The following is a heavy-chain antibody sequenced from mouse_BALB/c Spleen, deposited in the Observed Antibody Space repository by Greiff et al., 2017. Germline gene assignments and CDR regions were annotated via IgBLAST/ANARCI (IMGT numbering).Heavy chain of an antibody. CDR1: GFTFSSYA. J-gene: IGHJ3*01. Sequence: EVQRVESGGGLVKPGGSLKLSCAASGFTFSSYAMSWVRQTPEKRLEWVASISSGGSTYYPDSVKGRFTISRDNSRNILYLQMSSLRSEDTAMYYCARPATRTWFAYWGQGTLVTVSA. D-gene: IGHD1-2*01. V-gene: IGHV5-6-5*01. CDR3: ARPATRTWFAY. CDR2: ISSGGST.